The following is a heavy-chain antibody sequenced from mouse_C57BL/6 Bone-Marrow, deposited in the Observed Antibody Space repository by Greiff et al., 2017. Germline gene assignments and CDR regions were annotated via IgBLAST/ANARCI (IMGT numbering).Heavy chain of an antibody. J-gene: IGHJ2*01. CDR3: AYGSTTFDY. D-gene: IGHD1-1*01. CDR2: IDPNSGGT. CDR1: GYTFTSYW. V-gene: IGHV1-72*01. Sequence: QQSCTASGYTFTSYWMHWVKRRPGRGLEWIGRIDPNSGGTKYNEKFKSKATLTVDKPSSTAYMQLSSLTSEDSAVYYCAYGSTTFDYWGQGTTLTVSS.